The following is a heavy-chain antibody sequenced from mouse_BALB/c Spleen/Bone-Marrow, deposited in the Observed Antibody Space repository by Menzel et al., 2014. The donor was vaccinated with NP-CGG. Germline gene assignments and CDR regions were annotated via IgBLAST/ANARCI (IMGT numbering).Heavy chain of an antibody. CDR1: GFSLTSYG. J-gene: IGHJ2*01. D-gene: IGHD4-1*02. Sequence: VKVEESGPGLVAPSQSLSITCTVSGFSLTSYGVHWVRQPPGKGLEWLGVIWAGGSTNYNSALMSRLSISKDNSKSQVFLKMNSLQTDDTAVYYCARDQLGRRYYSDYWGQGTTLTVSS. CDR2: IWAGGST. CDR3: ARDQLGRRYYSDY. V-gene: IGHV2-9*02.